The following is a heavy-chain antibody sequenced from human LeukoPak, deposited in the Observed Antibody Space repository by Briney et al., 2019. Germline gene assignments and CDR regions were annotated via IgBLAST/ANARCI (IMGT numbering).Heavy chain of an antibody. V-gene: IGHV1-18*01. CDR2: ISAYNGNT. CDR3: ARDARAGGYCSSTSCYEAFDI. J-gene: IGHJ3*02. CDR1: GYTFTSYG. Sequence: GASVKVSCKASGYTFTSYGISWMRQAPGQGLEWMGWISAYNGNTNYAQKLQGRVTMTTDTSTSTAYMELRSLRSDDTAVYYCARDARAGGYCSSTSCYEAFDIWGQGTMVTVSS. D-gene: IGHD2-2*01.